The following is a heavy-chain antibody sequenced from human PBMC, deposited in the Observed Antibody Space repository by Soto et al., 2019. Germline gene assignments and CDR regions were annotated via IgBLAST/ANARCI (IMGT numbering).Heavy chain of an antibody. Sequence: EVQLVESGGGLVQPGGSLRLSCAASGFSFSSYWMHWVRQAPGRGLMWVSRINTDGTSTSYADSVKGRFTISRDNGKNTLYLQKNSLRAEDTAVHYCARGSGFQAGVHGYWGQGILITVSS. CDR3: ARGSGFQAGVHGY. D-gene: IGHD6-25*01. J-gene: IGHJ4*02. CDR2: INTDGTST. CDR1: GFSFSSYW. V-gene: IGHV3-74*01.